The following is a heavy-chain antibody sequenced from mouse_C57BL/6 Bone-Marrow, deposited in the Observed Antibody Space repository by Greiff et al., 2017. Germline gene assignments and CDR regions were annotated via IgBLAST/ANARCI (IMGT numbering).Heavy chain of an antibody. CDR2: IYPGSGST. CDR3: AREGLDWDVLWYFDV. CDR1: GYTFTSYW. J-gene: IGHJ1*03. Sequence: QVQLQQPGAELVKPGASVKMSCKASGYTFTSYWITWVKQRPGQGLEWIGDIYPGSGSTNYTEKFKSKATLTVDTSSSTAYMQLSSLTSEDSAVYYCAREGLDWDVLWYFDVWGTGTTVTVSS. V-gene: IGHV1-55*01. D-gene: IGHD4-1*01.